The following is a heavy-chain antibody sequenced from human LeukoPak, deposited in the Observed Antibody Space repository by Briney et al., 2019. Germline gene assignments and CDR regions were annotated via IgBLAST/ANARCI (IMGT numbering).Heavy chain of an antibody. D-gene: IGHD1-14*01. Sequence: GGSLRLSCAGSGFTFGGYGMHWFRQTPGKGLEWVAVIAYDGSRAFYADSVRGRFTISRDNSKDTMSVQMDDLRAEDTAVYYCTRYNNDHFDYWGQGTLVTVSS. CDR1: GFTFGGYG. V-gene: IGHV3-33*01. J-gene: IGHJ4*02. CDR3: TRYNNDHFDY. CDR2: IAYDGSRA.